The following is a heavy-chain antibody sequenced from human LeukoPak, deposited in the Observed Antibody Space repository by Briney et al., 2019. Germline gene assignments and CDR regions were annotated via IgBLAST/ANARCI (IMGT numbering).Heavy chain of an antibody. V-gene: IGHV1-8*03. CDR2: MNPNSGKA. CDR3: ARTIQQWLVRYYMDV. Sequence: ASVKVSCKASGYTFTNYDINWVRQATGQGLEWMGWMNPNSGKAGYAHKFQGRVTITRNPSITTAYMELSSLRSEDTAVYYCARTIQQWLVRYYMDVWGKGTTVTISS. CDR1: GYTFTNYD. D-gene: IGHD6-19*01. J-gene: IGHJ6*03.